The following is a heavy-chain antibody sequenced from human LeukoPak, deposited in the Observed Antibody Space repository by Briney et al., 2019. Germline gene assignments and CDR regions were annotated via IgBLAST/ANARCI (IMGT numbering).Heavy chain of an antibody. CDR2: INPNSGGT. V-gene: IGHV1-2*02. CDR1: VYTFTIYY. CDR3: ARDCSGGSCY. J-gene: IGHJ4*02. Sequence: ASVTVSFKSSVYTFTIYYMHWVRQAPGQGLEWMGWINPNSGGTNYAQKFQGRVTMTRDTSISTAYMELSRLRSDDTAVYYCARDCSGGSCYWGQGTLVTVSS. D-gene: IGHD2-15*01.